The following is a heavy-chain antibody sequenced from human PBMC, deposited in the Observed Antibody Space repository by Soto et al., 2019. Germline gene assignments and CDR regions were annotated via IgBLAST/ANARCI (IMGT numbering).Heavy chain of an antibody. V-gene: IGHV4-59*01. CDR1: GGSISSYY. CDR3: ARNNWGWDWFDP. J-gene: IGHJ5*02. D-gene: IGHD7-27*01. Sequence: QVQLQESGPGLVKPSETLSLTCTVSGGSISSYYWSWIRQPPGKGLEWIGYMYDSGSTNYNPSLKNRVTISVNTSKNQFSLKLSSVTAADTAVYYCARNNWGWDWFDPWGQGTLVTVSS. CDR2: MYDSGST.